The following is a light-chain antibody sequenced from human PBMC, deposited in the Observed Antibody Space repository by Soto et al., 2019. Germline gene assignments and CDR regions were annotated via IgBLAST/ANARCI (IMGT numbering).Light chain of an antibody. J-gene: IGLJ2*01. CDR1: SSNIGSNT. CDR3: AAWDDSLIGVV. Sequence: QSVLTQPPSASGTPGQRVTIDCSGSSSNIGSNTVNWYQQLPGTAPKLLIYTNNQRPSGVPDRFSGSKSGTSASLAISGLQSEDEADYYCAAWDDSLIGVVFGGGTKLTVL. V-gene: IGLV1-44*01. CDR2: TNN.